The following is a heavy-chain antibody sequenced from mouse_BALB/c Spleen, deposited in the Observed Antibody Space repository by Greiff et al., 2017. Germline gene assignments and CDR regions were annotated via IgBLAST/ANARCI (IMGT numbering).Heavy chain of an antibody. CDR2: INPSTGYT. J-gene: IGHJ3*01. CDR3: ARDYRYRFAY. D-gene: IGHD2-14*01. V-gene: IGHV1-7*01. Sequence: QVHVKQSGAELAKPGASVKMSCKASGYTFTSYWMHWVKQRPGQGLEWIGYINPSTGYTEYNQKFKDKATLTADKSSSTAYMQLSSLTSEDSAVYYCARDYRYRFAYWGQGTLVTVSA. CDR1: GYTFTSYW.